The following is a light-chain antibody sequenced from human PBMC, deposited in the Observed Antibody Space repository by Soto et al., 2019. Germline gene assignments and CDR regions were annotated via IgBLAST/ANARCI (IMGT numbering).Light chain of an antibody. CDR2: DAS. Sequence: EIVMTQSPATLSVSPGEGATLSCRASQSVSSNLAWYQQKPGQAPRLLIYDASSRATGIPDRFSGSGSGTDFTLTISRLEPEDFAVYYCQQYVSSPATFGGGTKVDIK. CDR1: QSVSSN. J-gene: IGKJ4*01. V-gene: IGKV3-20*01. CDR3: QQYVSSPAT.